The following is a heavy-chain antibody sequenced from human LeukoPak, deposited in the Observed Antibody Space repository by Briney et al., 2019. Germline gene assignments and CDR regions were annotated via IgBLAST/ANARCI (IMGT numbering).Heavy chain of an antibody. CDR3: AKDRLTMVRGVIIDTSPDY. J-gene: IGHJ4*02. V-gene: IGHV3-30*18. CDR1: GFTFSSYG. CDR2: ISYDGSNK. Sequence: GGSLRLSCAASGFTFSSYGMHWVRQAPGKGLEWVAVISYDGSNKYYADSVKGRFTISRDNSKNTLYLQMNSLRAEDTAVYYCAKDRLTMVRGVIIDTSPDYWGQGTLVTVSS. D-gene: IGHD3-10*01.